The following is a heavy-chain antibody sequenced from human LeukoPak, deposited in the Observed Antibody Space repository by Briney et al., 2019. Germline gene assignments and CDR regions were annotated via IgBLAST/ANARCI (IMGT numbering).Heavy chain of an antibody. J-gene: IGHJ4*02. CDR3: LRSGGY. CDR1: GFTFNRFN. D-gene: IGHD1-26*01. CDR2: IKPDGSEK. Sequence: PGGSLRLSCAASGFTFNRFNMNWVRQAPGKGLEWVANIKPDGSEKYFVDSVKGRFTISRDNAKNSLYLQMSSLRAEDTAVYYCLRSGGYWGQGTPVTVSS. V-gene: IGHV3-7*01.